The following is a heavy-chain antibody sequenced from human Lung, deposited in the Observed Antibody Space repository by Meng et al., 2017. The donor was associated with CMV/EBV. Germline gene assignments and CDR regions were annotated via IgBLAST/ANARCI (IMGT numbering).Heavy chain of an antibody. CDR2: ISGIGGSI. CDR3: AKIGYCSTASCNTWGYFDY. V-gene: IGHV3-23*01. CDR1: GFIFSNYA. D-gene: IGHD2-2*02. J-gene: IGHJ4*02. Sequence: GEXXKISCAASGFIFSNYAMTWVRQAPGKGLEWVSGISGIGGSIYYAESVKGRFAISRDNSRNTLYLQMNNLRAEDTAKYYCAKIGYCSTASCNTWGYFDYWGQGTXVTVSS.